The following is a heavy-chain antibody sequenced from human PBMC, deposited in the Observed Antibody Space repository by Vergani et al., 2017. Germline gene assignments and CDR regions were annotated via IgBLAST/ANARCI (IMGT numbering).Heavy chain of an antibody. V-gene: IGHV4-4*09. D-gene: IGHD6-6*01. CDR1: GGSISSYY. J-gene: IGHJ4*02. Sequence: QVQLQESGPGLVKPSETLSLTCTVSGGSISSYYWSWIRQPPGKGLEWIGYIYTSGSTNYNPSLKSRVTISVDTSKNQFSLKLSSVTAADTAVYYCARHGSIAARPAAVDYWGQGILVTVSS. CDR2: IYTSGST. CDR3: ARHGSIAARPAAVDY.